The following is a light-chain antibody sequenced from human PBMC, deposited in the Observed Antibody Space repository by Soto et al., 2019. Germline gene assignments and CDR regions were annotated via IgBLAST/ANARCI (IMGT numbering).Light chain of an antibody. CDR1: QSVGSY. J-gene: IGKJ5*01. Sequence: EVVLTQSPATLSLSPGGRATLARRASQSVGSYLAWYQQKPGQAPRLLIYGASSRATGIPDRFSGSGSGTDFTLTISRLEPEDFAVYYCQQYGSSPSTFGQGKRLE. CDR3: QQYGSSPST. V-gene: IGKV3-20*01. CDR2: GAS.